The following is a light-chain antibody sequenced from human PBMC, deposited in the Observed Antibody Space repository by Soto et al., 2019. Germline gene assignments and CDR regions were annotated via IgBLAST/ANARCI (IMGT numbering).Light chain of an antibody. CDR2: SDD. Sequence: QSVLTQPPSASGTPGQRVTISCSGSGSNIGSNTVNWYQQVPGTAPKLLIYSDDQRPSGVPDRFSGSKSGTSASLAISGLQSEDEADYYCAAWDDSLNGPVFGGGTKLTVL. CDR1: GSNIGSNT. CDR3: AAWDDSLNGPV. J-gene: IGLJ3*02. V-gene: IGLV1-44*01.